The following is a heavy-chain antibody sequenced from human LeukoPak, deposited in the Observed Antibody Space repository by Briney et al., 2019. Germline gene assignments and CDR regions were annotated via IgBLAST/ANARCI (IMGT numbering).Heavy chain of an antibody. J-gene: IGHJ6*03. V-gene: IGHV4-59*01. CDR2: IYYSGSS. Sequence: PSETLSLTCNVSGGSISGYHWRWIRQPPGKGLEWLEYIYYSGSSNYNPSLKSRVTISADTSKNQFSLKLSSVTAADTAVYYCARVPRSYYYYYYMDVWGKRTTVTVSS. CDR3: ARVPRSYYYYYYMDV. CDR1: GGSISGYH.